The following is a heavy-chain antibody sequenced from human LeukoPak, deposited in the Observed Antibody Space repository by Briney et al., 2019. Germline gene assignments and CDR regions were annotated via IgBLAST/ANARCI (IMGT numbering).Heavy chain of an antibody. CDR3: ASYYDSSGYYWDYYYYYMDV. D-gene: IGHD3-22*01. Sequence: PSETLSLTCTVSGGSISSSSYYWGWIRQPPGKGLEWIGSIYYSGSTYYNPSLKSRVTISVDTSKNQFSLKLSSVTAADTAVYYCASYYDSSGYYWDYYYYYMDVWGKGTTVTVSS. V-gene: IGHV4-39*01. J-gene: IGHJ6*03. CDR2: IYYSGST. CDR1: GGSISSSSYY.